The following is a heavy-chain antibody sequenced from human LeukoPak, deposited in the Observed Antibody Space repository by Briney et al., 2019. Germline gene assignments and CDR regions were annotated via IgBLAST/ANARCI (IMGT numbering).Heavy chain of an antibody. V-gene: IGHV1-69*05. CDR1: GGTFSSYV. D-gene: IGHD1-26*01. J-gene: IGHJ6*03. CDR2: IIPIFGTA. Sequence: GASVKVSCKASGGTFSSYVISWVRQAPGQGLEWMGGIIPIFGTANYAQKFQGRVTITTDESTSTAYMELSSLRSEDTAVYYCASSEGVYSGSPGDYYYMDVWGKGTTVTVSS. CDR3: ASSEGVYSGSPGDYYYMDV.